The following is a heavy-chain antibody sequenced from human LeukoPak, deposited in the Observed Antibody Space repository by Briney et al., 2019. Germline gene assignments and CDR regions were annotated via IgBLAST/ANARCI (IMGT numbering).Heavy chain of an antibody. V-gene: IGHV3-30*18. CDR3: AKPHRGTIAMGAFDI. D-gene: IGHD2-21*01. J-gene: IGHJ3*02. Sequence: GGSLRLSCAASGFTFSSYGMHWVRQAPGKGLEWVAVISYDGSNKYYADSVKGRFTISRDNSKNTLYLQMNSLRAEDTAVYYCAKPHRGTIAMGAFDIWGQGTMVTVSS. CDR1: GFTFSSYG. CDR2: ISYDGSNK.